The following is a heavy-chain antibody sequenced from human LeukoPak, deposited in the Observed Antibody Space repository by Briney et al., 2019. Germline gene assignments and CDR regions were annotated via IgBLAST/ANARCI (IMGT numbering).Heavy chain of an antibody. D-gene: IGHD3-3*01. CDR2: ISSSSSYI. V-gene: IGHV3-21*01. CDR3: ARDIGDDFWSGHGGHYYYGMDV. J-gene: IGHJ6*02. CDR1: GFTFSSYS. Sequence: GGSLRLSCAASGFTFSSYSMNWVRQAPGKGLEWVSSISSSSSYIYYADSVKGRFTISRDNAKNSLYLQMNSLRAEDTAVYYCARDIGDDFWSGHGGHYYYGMDVWGQGTTVTVSS.